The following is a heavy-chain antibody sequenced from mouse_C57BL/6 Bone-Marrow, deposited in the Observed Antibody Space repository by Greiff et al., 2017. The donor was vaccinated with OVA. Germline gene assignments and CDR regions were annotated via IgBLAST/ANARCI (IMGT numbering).Heavy chain of an antibody. V-gene: IGHV1-55*01. Sequence: QVQLQQPGAELVKPGASVKMSCKASGYTFTSYWITWVKQRPGQGLEWIGDIYPGSGSTNYNEKFKSKATLTVDTSSSTAYMQLSSLTSEDSAVYYCALRRGSYWYFDVWGTGTTVTVSS. J-gene: IGHJ1*03. CDR2: IYPGSGST. CDR1: GYTFTSYW. CDR3: ALRRGSYWYFDV. D-gene: IGHD2-12*01.